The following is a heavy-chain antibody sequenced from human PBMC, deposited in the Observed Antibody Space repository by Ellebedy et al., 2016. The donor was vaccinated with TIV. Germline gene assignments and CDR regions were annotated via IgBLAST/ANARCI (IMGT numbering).Heavy chain of an antibody. Sequence: GESLKISCAASGFTFSSYDMPWVRQPTGNGLEWVSAIGTAGDTYYPGSVKGRFTISRDNAKNSLYLQMNSLRAGDTAVYYCARGEQQLVSGYYYYCGMDVWGQGTTVTVSS. CDR3: ARGEQQLVSGYYYYCGMDV. J-gene: IGHJ6*02. V-gene: IGHV3-13*01. CDR1: GFTFSSYD. D-gene: IGHD6-13*01. CDR2: IGTAGDT.